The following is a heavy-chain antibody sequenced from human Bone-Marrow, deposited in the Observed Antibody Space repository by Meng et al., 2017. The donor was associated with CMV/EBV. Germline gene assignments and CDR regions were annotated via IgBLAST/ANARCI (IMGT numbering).Heavy chain of an antibody. CDR2: INPNSGGT. CDR3: ATCTESYYDSRGSFWNF. J-gene: IGHJ4*02. CDR1: GYTFTGYY. D-gene: IGHD3-22*01. Sequence: ASVKVSCKASGYTFTGYYMHWVRQAPGQGLEWMGWINPNSGGTNYAQKFQGRVTMTRDTSISTAYMELSRLRSDDTAVYYCATCTESYYDSRGSFWNFWGQGTLVTVSS. V-gene: IGHV1-2*02.